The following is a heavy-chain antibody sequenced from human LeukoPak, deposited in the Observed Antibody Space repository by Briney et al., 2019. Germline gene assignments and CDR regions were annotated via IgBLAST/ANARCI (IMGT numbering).Heavy chain of an antibody. V-gene: IGHV3-30*04. J-gene: IGHJ4*02. CDR3: AREYFSSTSCYRSSPFFFDY. Sequence: GGSLRLSCAASGLNLDAYAMHWVRQAPGKGLEWVAVISYDGSNKYYADSVKGRFTISRDNSKNTLYLQMNSLRAEDTAVYYCAREYFSSTSCYRSSPFFFDYWGQGTLVTVSS. CDR1: GLNLDAYA. D-gene: IGHD2-2*01. CDR2: ISYDGSNK.